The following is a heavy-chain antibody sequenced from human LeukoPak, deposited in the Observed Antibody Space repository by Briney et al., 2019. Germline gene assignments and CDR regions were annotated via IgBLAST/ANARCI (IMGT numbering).Heavy chain of an antibody. D-gene: IGHD2-21*02. CDR2: ISYDGSNK. CDR1: GFTFSSYG. Sequence: GGSLRLSCAASGFTFSSYGMHWVRQAPGKGLEWVAVISYDGSNKYYADSVKGRFTISRDNSKNTLYLQMNSLRAEDTAVYYCAKGLTRYYYYMDVWGKGTTVTVSS. J-gene: IGHJ6*03. V-gene: IGHV3-30*18. CDR3: AKGLTRYYYYMDV.